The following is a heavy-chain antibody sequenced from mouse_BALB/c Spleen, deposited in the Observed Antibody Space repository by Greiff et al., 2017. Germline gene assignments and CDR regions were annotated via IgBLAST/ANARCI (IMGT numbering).Heavy chain of an antibody. Sequence: VKLQESGAELVRPGSSVKISCKASGYAFSSYWMNWVKQRPGQGLEWIGQIYPGDGDTNYNGKFKGKATLTADKSSSTAYMQLSSLTSEDSAVYFCARKGVTLDYWGQGTTLTVSS. J-gene: IGHJ2*01. CDR2: IYPGDGDT. V-gene: IGHV1-80*01. D-gene: IGHD2-1*01. CDR3: ARKGVTLDY. CDR1: GYAFSSYW.